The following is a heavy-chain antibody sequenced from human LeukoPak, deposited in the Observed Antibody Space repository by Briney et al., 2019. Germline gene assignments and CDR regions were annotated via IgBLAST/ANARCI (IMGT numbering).Heavy chain of an antibody. J-gene: IGHJ4*02. V-gene: IGHV3-23*01. CDR1: GFIFSHHG. D-gene: IGHD6-13*01. CDR3: ARDRFDSSSWYYFDY. CDR2: IRADAVTT. Sequence: PGGSLRLSCATSGFIFSHHGMNWVRQAPGKGLEWVSGIRADAVTTYYADSVKGRFIISRDNSKNTLYLQMNSLRAEDTAVYYCARDRFDSSSWYYFDYWGQGTLVTVSS.